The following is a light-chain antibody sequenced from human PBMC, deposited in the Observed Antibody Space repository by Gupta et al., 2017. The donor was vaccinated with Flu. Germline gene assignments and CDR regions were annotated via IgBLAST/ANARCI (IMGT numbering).Light chain of an antibody. Sequence: VMKQSPTTLSGSSGERATLSCRASQSVNSDLAWYQQKPGQAPRLLIYGASTRATDIPARFSASGFGTGFTLTISSLQSEDFAVYYCQQYNDWFMYTFGQGTKLEIK. J-gene: IGKJ2*01. CDR1: QSVNSD. CDR3: QQYNDWFMYT. CDR2: GAS. V-gene: IGKV3-15*01.